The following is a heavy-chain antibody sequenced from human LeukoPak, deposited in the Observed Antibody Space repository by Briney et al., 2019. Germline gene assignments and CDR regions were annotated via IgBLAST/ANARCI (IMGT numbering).Heavy chain of an antibody. CDR2: IGSSGTYI. D-gene: IGHD4-17*01. CDR3: LPTAEKIDS. Sequence: GGSLRLSCAASGFTFSSYAMSWVRQAPGKGLEWVSAIGSSGTYIYYADSVKGRFIISRDNAKNSLSLQMNSLRAEDTAVYYCLPTAEKIDSWGQGTLVTVSS. CDR1: GFTFSSYA. J-gene: IGHJ4*02. V-gene: IGHV3-21*01.